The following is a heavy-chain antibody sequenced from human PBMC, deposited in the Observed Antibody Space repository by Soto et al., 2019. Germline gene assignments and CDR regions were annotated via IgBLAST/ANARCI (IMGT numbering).Heavy chain of an antibody. CDR2: INGDGSST. D-gene: IGHD5-12*01. CDR1: GFTFTNYW. J-gene: IGHJ5*02. V-gene: IGHV3-74*01. Sequence: GGSLRLSCAASGFTFTNYWMHWVRQGPGKGLMWVSRINGDGSSTKYADSVTGRFTISIDNAKNTLYLQMNSLTAEDTAVYYCSREDRPSRSGYGPWGQGTVVTVSS. CDR3: SREDRPSRSGYGP.